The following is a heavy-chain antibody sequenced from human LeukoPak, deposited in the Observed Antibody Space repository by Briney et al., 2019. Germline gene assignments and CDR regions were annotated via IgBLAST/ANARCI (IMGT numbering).Heavy chain of an antibody. J-gene: IGHJ4*02. Sequence: ASETLSLTCTVSGGSISSYYWSWIRQPPGKGLEWIGYIYYSGSTNYNPSLKSRVTISVDTSKNQFSLKLSSVTAADTAVYYCARGSGDYVLDYWGQGTLVTVSS. CDR3: ARGSGDYVLDY. D-gene: IGHD4-17*01. CDR2: IYYSGST. CDR1: GGSISSYY. V-gene: IGHV4-59*01.